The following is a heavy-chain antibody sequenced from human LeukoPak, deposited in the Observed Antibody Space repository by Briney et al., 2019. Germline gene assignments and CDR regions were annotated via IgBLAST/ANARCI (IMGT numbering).Heavy chain of an antibody. CDR2: ISYDGSNK. CDR1: GFTFSNYA. Sequence: GGSLRLSCAASGFTFSNYAMHWVRQAPGKGLEWVTAISYDGSNKYYADSVKGRFTISRDNSKNTLYLQMNSLRAEDTAVYYCARGAGGSSSWSTIRYLDCWDQGTLVTVSS. D-gene: IGHD6-13*01. CDR3: ARGAGGSSSWSTIRYLDC. V-gene: IGHV3-30-3*01. J-gene: IGHJ4*02.